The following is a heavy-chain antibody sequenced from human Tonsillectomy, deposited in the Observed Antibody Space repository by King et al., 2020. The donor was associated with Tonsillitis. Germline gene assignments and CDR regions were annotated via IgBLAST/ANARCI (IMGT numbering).Heavy chain of an antibody. CDR1: GFTVSSNY. CDR2: IYRGGNT. V-gene: IGHV3-53*01. D-gene: IGHD3-22*01. J-gene: IGHJ3*02. CDR3: ARDRVRGYYDSSGNYLGDAFDI. Sequence: VQLVESGGGLIQPGGSLRLSCAASGFTVSSNYMSWVRQAPGKGLEGVSVIYRGGNTHYADSVKGRFTLSRDNSKNTLYLQMNSLRAEDTAVYYCARDRVRGYYDSSGNYLGDAFDIWGQGTMVTVSS.